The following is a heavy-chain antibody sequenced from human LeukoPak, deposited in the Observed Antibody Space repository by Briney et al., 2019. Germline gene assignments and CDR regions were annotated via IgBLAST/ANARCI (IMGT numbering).Heavy chain of an antibody. Sequence: PSQTLSLTCTVSGDSISSTNYYWTWIRQPPGKGLEWIGYINYSGSTYYNPSLKSRVTISVDTSKNQFSLNLSSVTAADTAVYFCARKTRGYCSGGNCYTIDYWGQGTLVTVSS. D-gene: IGHD2-15*01. V-gene: IGHV4-30-4*01. J-gene: IGHJ4*02. CDR2: INYSGST. CDR3: ARKTRGYCSGGNCYTIDY. CDR1: GDSISSTNYY.